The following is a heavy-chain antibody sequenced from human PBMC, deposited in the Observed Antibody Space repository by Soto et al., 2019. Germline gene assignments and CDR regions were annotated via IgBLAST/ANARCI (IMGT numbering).Heavy chain of an antibody. D-gene: IGHD6-19*01. J-gene: IGHJ3*02. CDR3: ARERQSSGWLDAFDI. CDR2: IFTGGST. V-gene: IGHV3-53*04. Sequence: EVQLVESGGGLVQPGGSLRLSCAASGFTVSSNYMSWVRQAPGKGLEWVSVIFTGGSTYYADSVKGRFTISRHSSMNTVYLQMDSLRVEDTAVYYCARERQSSGWLDAFDIWGQGTMVTVSS. CDR1: GFTVSSNY.